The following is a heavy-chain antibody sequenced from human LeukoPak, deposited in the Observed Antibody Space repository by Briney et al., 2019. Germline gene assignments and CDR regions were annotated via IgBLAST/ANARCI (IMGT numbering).Heavy chain of an antibody. Sequence: GGSLRLSCAASGFTFSSYGMHWVRQAPGKGLEWVAVISYVGSNKYYADSVKGRFTISRDNSKNTLYLQMNSLRAEDTAVYYCAKDGIYYGSGTNWFDPWGQGTLVTVSS. V-gene: IGHV3-30*18. CDR1: GFTFSSYG. CDR2: ISYVGSNK. D-gene: IGHD3-10*01. J-gene: IGHJ5*02. CDR3: AKDGIYYGSGTNWFDP.